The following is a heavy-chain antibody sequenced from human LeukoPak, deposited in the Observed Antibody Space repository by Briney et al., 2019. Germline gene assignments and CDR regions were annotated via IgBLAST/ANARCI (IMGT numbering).Heavy chain of an antibody. D-gene: IGHD6-13*01. J-gene: IGHJ3*02. CDR2: IYYSGST. CDR3: VSRQQLVQGAFDI. CDR1: DGSISSGDHY. Sequence: PSQTLSLTCTVSDGSISSGDHYWSWIRQHPGKGLEWMGYIYYSGSTYYNPSLKSRVTISVDTSKNQFSLKLSSVTAADTAVYYCVSRQQLVQGAFDIWGQGIMVTVSS. V-gene: IGHV4-31*03.